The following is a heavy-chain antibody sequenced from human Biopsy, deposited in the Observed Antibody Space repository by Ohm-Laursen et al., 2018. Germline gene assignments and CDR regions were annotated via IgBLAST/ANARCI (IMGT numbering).Heavy chain of an antibody. CDR3: ARATNSTGWPYYYFYGMDV. CDR1: GDSISSYY. J-gene: IGHJ6*02. Sequence: SETLSLTCTVSGDSISSYYWSWIRQPPGKGLQWIGYVYYTGSTDYNPSLQSRVTISVDTSKNRFSLRLRSVTPADTAIYYCARATNSTGWPYYYFYGMDVWGQGTTVTVSS. D-gene: IGHD2/OR15-2a*01. V-gene: IGHV4-59*01. CDR2: VYYTGST.